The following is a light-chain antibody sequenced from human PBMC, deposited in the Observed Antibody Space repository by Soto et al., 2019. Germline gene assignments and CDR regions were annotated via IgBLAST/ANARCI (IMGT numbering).Light chain of an antibody. CDR3: QQSHITTLFT. CDR1: QNINSH. CDR2: AAS. Sequence: DIQMTQSPSSLSASIGDRVTITCRASQNINSHLNWYQQKPGKAPKVLIYAASRLQSGVPFRFSGGGSGTEFNLTISSLEPEDFATYYCQQSHITTLFTFGKGTKLEIK. J-gene: IGKJ2*01. V-gene: IGKV1-39*01.